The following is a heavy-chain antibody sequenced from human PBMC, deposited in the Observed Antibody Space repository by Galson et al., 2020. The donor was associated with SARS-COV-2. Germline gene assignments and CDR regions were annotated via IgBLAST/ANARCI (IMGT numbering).Heavy chain of an antibody. V-gene: IGHV4-34*01. CDR3: ARGANGKDIVVVPAASPNWFDP. CDR2: INHSGST. J-gene: IGHJ5*02. CDR1: GGSFSGYY. Sequence: SETLSLTCAVYGGSFSGYYWSWIRQPPGKGLEWIGEINHSGSTNYNPSLKSRVTISVDTSKNQFSLKLSSVTAADTAVYYCARGANGKDIVVVPAASPNWFDPWGQGTLVTVSS. D-gene: IGHD2-2*01.